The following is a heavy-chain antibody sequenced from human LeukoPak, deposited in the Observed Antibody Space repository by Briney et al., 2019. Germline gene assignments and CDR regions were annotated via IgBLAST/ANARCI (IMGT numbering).Heavy chain of an antibody. D-gene: IGHD6-19*01. Sequence: SETLSLTCTVSGVSISSSSYYWGWIRQPPGKGLEWIGSIYYSGSTYYNPSLKSRVTITVDTSKNQFSLKLSSVTAADTAVYYCASAIYTVAGFDYWGQGTLVTVSS. J-gene: IGHJ4*02. CDR2: IYYSGST. CDR1: GVSISSSSYY. CDR3: ASAIYTVAGFDY. V-gene: IGHV4-39*01.